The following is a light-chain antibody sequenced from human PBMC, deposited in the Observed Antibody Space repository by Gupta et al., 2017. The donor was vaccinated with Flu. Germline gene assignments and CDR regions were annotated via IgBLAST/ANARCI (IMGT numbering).Light chain of an antibody. J-gene: IGKJ1*01. CDR3: QYYDTSPPGT. Sequence: EIVLTQSPGTLSFSPGERATLSCRASQSVSSRYLAWYQQKPGQAPRLLIYGASNRASGIPDRFSGSGSGADFTLTISRLESEDFAVYYCQYYDTSPPGTFGQGTKVEIK. CDR2: GAS. V-gene: IGKV3-20*01. CDR1: QSVSSRY.